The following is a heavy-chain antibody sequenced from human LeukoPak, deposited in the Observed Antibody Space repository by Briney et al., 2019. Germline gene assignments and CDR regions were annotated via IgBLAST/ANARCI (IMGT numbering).Heavy chain of an antibody. V-gene: IGHV1-69*05. Sequence: SVKVSCKASGGTFSSYAICWVRQAPGQGLEWMGGIIPIFGTANYAQKFQGRVTITTDESTTTAYMELSSLRSEDTAVYYCAREPYCGGDCYSEYNWFDPWGQGTLVTVSS. CDR2: IIPIFGTA. D-gene: IGHD2-21*02. CDR3: AREPYCGGDCYSEYNWFDP. J-gene: IGHJ5*02. CDR1: GGTFSSYA.